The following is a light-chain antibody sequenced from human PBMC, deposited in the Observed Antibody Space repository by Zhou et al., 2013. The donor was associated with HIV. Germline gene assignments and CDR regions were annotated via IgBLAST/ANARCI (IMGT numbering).Light chain of an antibody. CDR3: QQRSSWPFT. V-gene: IGKV3-11*01. Sequence: EIVLTQFPATMSSSPERGATLSCRASQSVGSFLAWYQQKPGQAPRLLIYHSSNRATGIPARFSGSGSGTDFTLTISSLEPEDFAVYYCQQRSSWPFTFGPGTKVDI. CDR2: HSS. CDR1: QSVGSF. J-gene: IGKJ3*01.